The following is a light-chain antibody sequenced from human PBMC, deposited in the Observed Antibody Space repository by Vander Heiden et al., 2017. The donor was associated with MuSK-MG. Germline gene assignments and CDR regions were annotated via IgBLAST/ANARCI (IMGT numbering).Light chain of an antibody. CDR3: SSYTSSSTPWV. Sequence: QSALTQPASVSGSPGQSITISCTGTSSDVGGYNYVSWYQQHPGKPPKLMIYDVSNRPSGVSNRFSGSKSGNTASLTISGLQAEDEADYYCSSYTSSSTPWVFGGGTKLTVL. CDR2: DVS. V-gene: IGLV2-14*01. CDR1: SSDVGGYNY. J-gene: IGLJ3*02.